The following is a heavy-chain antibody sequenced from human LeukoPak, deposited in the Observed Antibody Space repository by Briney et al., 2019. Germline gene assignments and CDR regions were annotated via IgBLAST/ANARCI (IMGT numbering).Heavy chain of an antibody. Sequence: PSETLSLTCTVSGGSISSSSYYWGWIRQPPGKGLEWIGSIYYSGSTYYNPSLKSRVTISVDTSKNQFSLKLSSVTAADTAVYYCARAPRVGTYYYDSSGYSPGAFDIWGQGTMVTVSS. V-gene: IGHV4-39*07. J-gene: IGHJ3*02. D-gene: IGHD3-22*01. CDR2: IYYSGST. CDR3: ARAPRVGTYYYDSSGYSPGAFDI. CDR1: GGSISSSSYY.